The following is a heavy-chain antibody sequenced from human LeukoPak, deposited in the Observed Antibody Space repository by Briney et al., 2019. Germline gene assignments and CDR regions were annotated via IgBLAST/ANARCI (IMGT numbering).Heavy chain of an antibody. CDR2: IHPGDSDT. D-gene: IGHD2-15*01. V-gene: IGHV5-51*01. Sequence: GESLKISCKGSGYSFTTHWIAWVRQMPGKGLEWMGIIHPGDSDTRYSPPLQGQVTISADKSISTAYLQWSSLKASDTAMYYCARAYGYCSAGSCYYYGMDVWGQGTTVTVSS. CDR1: GYSFTTHW. CDR3: ARAYGYCSAGSCYYYGMDV. J-gene: IGHJ6*02.